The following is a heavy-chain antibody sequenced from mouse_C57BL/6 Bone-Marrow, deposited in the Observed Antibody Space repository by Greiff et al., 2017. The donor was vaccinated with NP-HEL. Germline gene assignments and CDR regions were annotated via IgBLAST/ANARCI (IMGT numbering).Heavy chain of an antibody. CDR1: GYTFTNYW. J-gene: IGHJ1*03. D-gene: IGHD2-4*01. V-gene: IGHV1-63*01. Sequence: QVQLQQSGAELVRPGTSVKMSCKASGYTFTNYWIGWAKQRPGHGLEWIGDIYPGGGYTNYNEKFKGKATLTADKSSSTAYMQFSSLTSEDSAIYYCARRGIYYDYNWYFDVWGTGTTVTVSS. CDR3: ARRGIYYDYNWYFDV. CDR2: IYPGGGYT.